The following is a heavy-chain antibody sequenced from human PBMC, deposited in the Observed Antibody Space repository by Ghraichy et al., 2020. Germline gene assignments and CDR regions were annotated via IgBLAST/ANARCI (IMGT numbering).Heavy chain of an antibody. CDR3: ASYAQEMATIFWFDP. CDR1: GGSVSSGSYY. D-gene: IGHD5-24*01. CDR2: IYYSGST. J-gene: IGHJ5*02. V-gene: IGHV4-61*01. Sequence: SETLSLTCTVSGGSVSSGSYYWSWIRQPPGKGLEWIGYIYYSGSTNYNPSLKSRVTISVDTSKNQFSLKLSSVTAADTAVYYCASYAQEMATIFWFDPWGQGTLVTVSS.